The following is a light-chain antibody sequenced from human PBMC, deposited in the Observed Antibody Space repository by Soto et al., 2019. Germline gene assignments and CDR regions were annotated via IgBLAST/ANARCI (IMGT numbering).Light chain of an antibody. J-gene: IGLJ3*02. CDR1: NSDVGGYKY. V-gene: IGLV2-14*01. CDR3: SSYTRSSTGV. Sequence: QSALTQPASVSGSPGQSITISCTGTNSDVGGYKYVSWYQQHPGKAPKLIIYEVSNRPSGVSYRFSGSKSGNTASLTISGLQAEDEADYYCSSYTRSSTGVFGGGTKVTVL. CDR2: EVS.